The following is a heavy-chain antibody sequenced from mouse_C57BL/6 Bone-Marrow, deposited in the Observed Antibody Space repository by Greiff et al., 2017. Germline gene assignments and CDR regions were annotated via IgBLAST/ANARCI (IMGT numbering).Heavy chain of an antibody. V-gene: IGHV5-4*03. Sequence: EVKLVESGGGLVKPGGFLKPFCAASGFTFSSHAMSWVRQTPEKRLEWVATISDGGSYTYYPDNVKGRFTITRDNAKNNLYLQMSHLKSEDTAMYYCASVGDYWGQGTTLTVSS. CDR1: GFTFSSHA. J-gene: IGHJ2*01. CDR3: ASVGDY. CDR2: ISDGGSYT.